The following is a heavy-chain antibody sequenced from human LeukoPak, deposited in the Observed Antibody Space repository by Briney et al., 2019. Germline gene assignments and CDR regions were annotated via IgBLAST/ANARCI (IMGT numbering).Heavy chain of an antibody. D-gene: IGHD2-2*01. Sequence: SQTLSLTCAVSGGSISSGGYSWSWIRQPPGKGLEWIVYIYHSGSTYYNPSLKSRVTISVDRSKNQFSLKLSSVTAADTAVYYCASSSVGYCSSTSCHRPYYYYGMDVWGQGTTVTVSS. V-gene: IGHV4-30-2*01. J-gene: IGHJ6*02. CDR2: IYHSGST. CDR1: GGSISSGGYS. CDR3: ASSSVGYCSSTSCHRPYYYYGMDV.